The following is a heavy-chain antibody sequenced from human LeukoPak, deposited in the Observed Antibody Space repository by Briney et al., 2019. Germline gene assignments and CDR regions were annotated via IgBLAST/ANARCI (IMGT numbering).Heavy chain of an antibody. J-gene: IGHJ4*02. D-gene: IGHD4-17*01. CDR3: ARRAGEYSQPYDY. CDR2: IYSGGNT. Sequence: GGSLRLSCAASGFTLSSYAMSWVRQAPGKGLEWVSFIYSGGNTHYSDSVKGRFTISRDNSKNTLYLQMNSLRAEDTAVYYCARRAGEYSQPYDYWGQGTLVTVSS. CDR1: GFTLSSYA. V-gene: IGHV3-23*05.